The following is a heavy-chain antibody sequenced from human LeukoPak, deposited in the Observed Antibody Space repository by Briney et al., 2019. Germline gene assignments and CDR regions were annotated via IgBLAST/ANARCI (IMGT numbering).Heavy chain of an antibody. J-gene: IGHJ5*02. V-gene: IGHV4-59*01. Sequence: PSETLSLTCTVSGGSISSVYWSWIRQPPGKGLEWIGYIYYSGTTNYNPSLKSRVTISVDTSKNQFSLRLSSVTAADTAVYYCARVLGSGRWFDPWGQGTLVIVSS. CDR1: GGSISSVY. D-gene: IGHD3-10*01. CDR2: IYYSGTT. CDR3: ARVLGSGRWFDP.